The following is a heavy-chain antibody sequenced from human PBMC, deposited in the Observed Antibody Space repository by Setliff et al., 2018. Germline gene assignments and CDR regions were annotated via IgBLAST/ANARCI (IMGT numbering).Heavy chain of an antibody. Sequence: PSETLSLTCTVYGGSLSNYYWSWIRQPPGKGLEWIVEINHSGSTNYNPSLKGRVTISVDTSKNQLSLKVNSVSVADTAVYFCARDNTIVGATDYWGQGTLVTVSS. CDR1: GGSLSNYY. CDR3: ARDNTIVGATDY. V-gene: IGHV4-34*01. D-gene: IGHD1-26*01. CDR2: INHSGST. J-gene: IGHJ4*02.